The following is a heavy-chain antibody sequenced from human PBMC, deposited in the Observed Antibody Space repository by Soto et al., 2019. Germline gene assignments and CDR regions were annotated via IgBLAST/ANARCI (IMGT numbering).Heavy chain of an antibody. D-gene: IGHD5-18*01. CDR3: ASGYSYGHYGMDV. J-gene: IGHJ6*02. CDR1: GVTFSSYW. Sequence: PGGSLRLSCAASGVTFSSYWMHWVRQAPGKGLVWVSRINSDGSSTSYEDSVKGRFTISRDNAKNTLYLQMNSLRAEDTAVYYCASGYSYGHYGMDVWGQGTTVTVSS. V-gene: IGHV3-74*01. CDR2: INSDGSST.